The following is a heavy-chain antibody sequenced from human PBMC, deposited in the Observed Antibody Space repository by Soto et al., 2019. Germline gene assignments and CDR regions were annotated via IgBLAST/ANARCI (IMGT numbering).Heavy chain of an antibody. D-gene: IGHD3-22*01. J-gene: IGHJ6*02. Sequence: SVKVSCKASGGTFSSYTISWMRQAPGQGLEWMGRIIPILGIANYAQKFQGRVTITADKSTSTAYMELSSLRSEDTAVYYCARGDYYDSSGPARGYYYGMDVWG. CDR2: IIPILGIA. CDR1: GGTFSSYT. CDR3: ARGDYYDSSGPARGYYYGMDV. V-gene: IGHV1-69*02.